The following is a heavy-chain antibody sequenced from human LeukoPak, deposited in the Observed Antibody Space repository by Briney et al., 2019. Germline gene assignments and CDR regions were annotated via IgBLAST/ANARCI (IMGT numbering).Heavy chain of an antibody. CDR2: ISHSGRTM. CDR3: ARDSIVRGNFGNDMDV. D-gene: IGHD2-8*01. CDR1: GFTFSDYY. J-gene: IGHJ6*03. Sequence: GGSLRLSCAASGFTFSDYYMSWIRQAPGKGLEWVSYISHSGRTMYYADSVKGRFTISRDNAKNSLYLQMNSLRAGDTAVYYCARDSIVRGNFGNDMDVWGKGTTVTVSS. V-gene: IGHV3-11*01.